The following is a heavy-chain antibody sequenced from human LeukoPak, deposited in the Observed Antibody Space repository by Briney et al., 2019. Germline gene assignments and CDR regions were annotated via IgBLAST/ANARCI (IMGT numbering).Heavy chain of an antibody. CDR1: GFTFSSYE. CDR2: ISSSGSTK. Sequence: RGSLRLSCAASGFTFSSYEMNWVRQAPGKGLEWVSYISSSGSTKYYADSVKGRFTISRDNAENSLYLQMNSLRAEDTAVYYRATAPTAFDIWGQGTMVTVSS. V-gene: IGHV3-48*03. J-gene: IGHJ3*02. CDR3: ATAPTAFDI.